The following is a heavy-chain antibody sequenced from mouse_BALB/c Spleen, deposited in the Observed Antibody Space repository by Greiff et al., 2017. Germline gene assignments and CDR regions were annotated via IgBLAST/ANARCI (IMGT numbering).Heavy chain of an antibody. D-gene: IGHD2-3*01. CDR1: GFSLTGYG. CDR2: IWGDGST. V-gene: IGHV2-6-7*01. CDR3: ARGYDGYYDAMDY. Sequence: QVQLQQSGPGLVAPSQSLSITCTVSGFSLTGYGVNWVRQPPGKGLEWLGMIWGDGSTDYNSALKSRLSISKDNSKSQVFLKMNSLQTDDTARYYCARGYDGYYDAMDYWGQGTSVTVSS. J-gene: IGHJ4*01.